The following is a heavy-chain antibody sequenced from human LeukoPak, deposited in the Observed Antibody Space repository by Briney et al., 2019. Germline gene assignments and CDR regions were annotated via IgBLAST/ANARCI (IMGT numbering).Heavy chain of an antibody. CDR1: GGSISSYY. J-gene: IGHJ5*02. CDR2: IYTSGST. Sequence: SETLSLTCTVSGGSISSYYWSWIRQPPGKGLEWIGYIYTSGSTNYNPSLKSRVTISVDTSKNQFSLKLSSVTAADTAVYYCARWQNWNYVQRWFDPWGQGTLVTVSS. D-gene: IGHD1-7*01. CDR3: ARWQNWNYVQRWFDP. V-gene: IGHV4-4*09.